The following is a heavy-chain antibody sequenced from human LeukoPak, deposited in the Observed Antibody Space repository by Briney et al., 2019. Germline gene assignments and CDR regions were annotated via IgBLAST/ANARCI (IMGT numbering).Heavy chain of an antibody. V-gene: IGHV3-30*03. CDR1: GFTFSSYG. Sequence: GRSLRLSCAASGFTFSSYGMHWVRQAPGKGLEWVAVISYDGSNKYYADSVKGRFTISRDNSKNTLYLQMNSLRAEDTAVHYCARDRWELLTDYFDYWGQGTLVTVSS. CDR3: ARDRWELLTDYFDY. J-gene: IGHJ4*02. D-gene: IGHD1-26*01. CDR2: ISYDGSNK.